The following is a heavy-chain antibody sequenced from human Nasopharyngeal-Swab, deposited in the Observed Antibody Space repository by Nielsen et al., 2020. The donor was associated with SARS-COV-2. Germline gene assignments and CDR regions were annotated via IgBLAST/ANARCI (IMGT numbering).Heavy chain of an antibody. D-gene: IGHD1-1*01. CDR1: GFTFDA. CDR2: ISWNSGSI. CDR3: AKIASGTSNYFDY. Sequence: LRLSCAASGFTFDAMHWVRQAPGKGLEWVSGISWNSGSIGYADSVKGRFTISRDNAKNSLYLQMNSLRAEDTALYYCAKIASGTSNYFDYWGQGTLVTVSS. J-gene: IGHJ4*02. V-gene: IGHV3-9*01.